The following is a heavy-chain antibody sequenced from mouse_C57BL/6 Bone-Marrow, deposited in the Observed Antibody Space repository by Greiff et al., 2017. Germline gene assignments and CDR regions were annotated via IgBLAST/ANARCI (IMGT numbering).Heavy chain of an antibody. CDR2: IDPENGDT. V-gene: IGHV14-4*01. J-gene: IGHJ3*01. CDR1: GFNIKDDY. D-gene: IGHD1-1*01. CDR3: TTRYYYGSSYEAWFAY. Sequence: EVMLVESGAELVRPGASVKLSCTASGFNIKDDYMHWVKQRPEQGLEWIGWIDPENGDTEYASKFQGKATITADTSSNTAYLQLSSLTSEDTAVYYCTTRYYYGSSYEAWFAYWGQGTLVTVSA.